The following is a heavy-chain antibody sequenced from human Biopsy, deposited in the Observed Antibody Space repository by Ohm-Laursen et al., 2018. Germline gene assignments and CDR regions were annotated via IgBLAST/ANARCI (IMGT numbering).Heavy chain of an antibody. CDR1: GFSFTGYY. D-gene: IGHD6-19*01. CDR3: ALQSVAQMKNFDY. CDR2: ISPKSGDT. Sequence: ASVKVSCKASGFSFTGYYIHWVRQAPGQGLEWMGWISPKSGDTNYAHKFQGNITMTRDTSMSTAYMEMSRLRCDDTAVYHCALQSVAQMKNFDYWGQGTLVTVSS. V-gene: IGHV1-2*02. J-gene: IGHJ4*02.